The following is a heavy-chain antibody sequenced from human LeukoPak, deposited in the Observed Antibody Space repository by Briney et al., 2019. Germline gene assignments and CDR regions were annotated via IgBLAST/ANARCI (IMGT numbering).Heavy chain of an antibody. V-gene: IGHV1-2*02. J-gene: IGHJ3*02. CDR3: ARELDLGAFDI. Sequence: GASVKVSCKASGYTFTSYGISWVRQAPGQGLEWMGWINPNSGGTNYAQKFQGRVTMTRDTSISTAYMELSRLRSDDTAVYYCARELDLGAFDIWGQGTMVTVSS. CDR1: GYTFTSYG. D-gene: IGHD1-1*01. CDR2: INPNSGGT.